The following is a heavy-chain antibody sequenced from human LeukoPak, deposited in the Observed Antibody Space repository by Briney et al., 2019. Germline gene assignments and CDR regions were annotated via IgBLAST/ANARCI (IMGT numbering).Heavy chain of an antibody. CDR3: ARGGRYCSSSSCHLGDY. CDR2: IWYDGSNE. Sequence: GGSLGLSCAASGFTFSNYGMHWVRRAPGKGLEWVAVIWYDGSNEYYADSVKGRFTISRDNSKNTLYLQMNSLRAEDTAVYYCARGGRYCSSSSCHLGDYWGQGTLVTVSS. V-gene: IGHV3-33*01. J-gene: IGHJ4*02. D-gene: IGHD2-2*01. CDR1: GFTFSNYG.